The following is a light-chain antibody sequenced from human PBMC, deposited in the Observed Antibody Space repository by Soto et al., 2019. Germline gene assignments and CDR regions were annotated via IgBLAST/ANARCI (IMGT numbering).Light chain of an antibody. CDR3: ASYATGGAYV. V-gene: IGLV2-14*01. J-gene: IGLJ1*01. Sequence: QSALTQPASVSGSPGQSITLSCTGTSSDVGGYNAVSWYQQHPGKAPKLMIFGVNEWPSGVSNRFSGSKSGNTASLTISGLQAEDEADYYCASYATGGAYVFGTATKLTVL. CDR2: GVN. CDR1: SSDVGGYNA.